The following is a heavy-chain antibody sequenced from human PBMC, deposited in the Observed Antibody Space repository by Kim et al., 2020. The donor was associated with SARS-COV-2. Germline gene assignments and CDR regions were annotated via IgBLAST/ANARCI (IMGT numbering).Heavy chain of an antibody. D-gene: IGHD6-13*01. CDR1: GYTFTNYA. CDR2: IIGNKDET. V-gene: IGHV1-3*01. J-gene: IGHJ4*02. Sequence: ASVKVSCKASGYTFTNYALHWVRQAPGQRLEWMGWIIGNKDETKYAQTLQGRVTITKDTSANTAYMELSSLTSEDTAVYYCARTPGSWTYFDPWGQGALVTVSP. CDR3: ARTPGSWTYFDP.